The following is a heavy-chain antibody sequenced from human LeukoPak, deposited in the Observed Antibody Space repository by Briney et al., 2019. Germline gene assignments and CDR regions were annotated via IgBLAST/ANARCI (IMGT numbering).Heavy chain of an antibody. J-gene: IGHJ4*02. CDR2: INLIGGLT. CDR3: ARQQGIQYLNFDY. CDR1: GYTFTSYG. D-gene: IGHD5-24*01. V-gene: IGHV1-46*01. Sequence: ASVKVSCKTSGYTFTSYGISWVRQAPGQGPQWMGMINLIGGLTHYAPKFQGRVTMTRDTSTSTVYMELSSLGSEDTAVYYCARQQGIQYLNFDYWGQGALVTVSS.